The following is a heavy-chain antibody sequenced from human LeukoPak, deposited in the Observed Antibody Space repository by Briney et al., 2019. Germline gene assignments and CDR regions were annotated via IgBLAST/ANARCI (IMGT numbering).Heavy chain of an antibody. CDR3: TTLGGYDSSEFDY. V-gene: IGHV3-15*01. CDR2: IKSKTDGGTT. Sequence: GGSLRLSCAASGFTFSNAWMSWVRQAPGKGLEWVGRIKSKTDGGTTDYAAPVKGRFTISRDDSKNTLYLQMNSLKTEDTAVYYCTTLGGYDSSEFDYWGQGTLVTVSS. D-gene: IGHD3-22*01. CDR1: GFTFSNAW. J-gene: IGHJ4*02.